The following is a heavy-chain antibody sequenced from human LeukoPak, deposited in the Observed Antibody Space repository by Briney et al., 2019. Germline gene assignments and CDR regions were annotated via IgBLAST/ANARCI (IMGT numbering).Heavy chain of an antibody. CDR1: GGSFCGYY. Sequence: PSETLSLTCAVYGGSFCGYYWIWIRQPPGKGREWIGEMNHRGSTNYNPSLKSRVTISVDTSKNQFSLKISSVTAADTAVYYCARGSGYCSSTRCSSPADYWGQGTLVTVSS. D-gene: IGHD2-2*01. CDR3: ARGSGYCSSTRCSSPADY. J-gene: IGHJ4*02. V-gene: IGHV4-34*01. CDR2: MNHRGST.